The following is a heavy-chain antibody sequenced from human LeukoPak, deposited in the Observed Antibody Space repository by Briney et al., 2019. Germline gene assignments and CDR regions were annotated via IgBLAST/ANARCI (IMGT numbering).Heavy chain of an antibody. J-gene: IGHJ4*02. CDR2: ISWNSGSI. V-gene: IGHV3-9*01. D-gene: IGHD3-10*01. Sequence: PGRSLRLSCAASGFTFDDYAMHWVRQAPGKGLEWVSGISWNSGSIGYADSAKGRFTISRDSAKNTLYLQMNDLRAEDTSVYFCARSSYPYFFDYWGQGALVTVSS. CDR3: ARSSYPYFFDY. CDR1: GFTFDDYA.